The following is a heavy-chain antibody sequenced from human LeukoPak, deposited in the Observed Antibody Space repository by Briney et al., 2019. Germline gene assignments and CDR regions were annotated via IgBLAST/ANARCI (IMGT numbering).Heavy chain of an antibody. CDR1: GGSFSGYF. CDR2: ITPSGST. Sequence: SEALSLTCVVYGGSFSGYFWSWIREPPGKRLEWIGEITPSGSTNYSTSLKSRVSISIATSKKKTSLRLTSVTAADSAVYYCASSFCYESRDYWGQGTLVTVSS. V-gene: IGHV4-34*01. CDR3: ASSFCYESRDY. J-gene: IGHJ4*02. D-gene: IGHD3-22*01.